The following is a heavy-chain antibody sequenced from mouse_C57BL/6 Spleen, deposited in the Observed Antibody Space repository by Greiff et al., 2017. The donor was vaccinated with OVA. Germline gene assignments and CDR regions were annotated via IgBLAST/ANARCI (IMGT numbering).Heavy chain of an antibody. CDR3: ARRAYDDYAMDY. Sequence: DVHLVESGGGLVQPGGSLKLSCAASGFTFSDYGMAWVRQAPGQGLEWVAFIGNLAYSIYYADTVTGRFTFSRENAKNTLYLEMSSVRSEDTAMYNCARRAYDDYAMDYWGQGTSVTVSS. CDR2: IGNLAYSI. J-gene: IGHJ4*01. D-gene: IGHD2-12*01. V-gene: IGHV5-15*04. CDR1: GFTFSDYG.